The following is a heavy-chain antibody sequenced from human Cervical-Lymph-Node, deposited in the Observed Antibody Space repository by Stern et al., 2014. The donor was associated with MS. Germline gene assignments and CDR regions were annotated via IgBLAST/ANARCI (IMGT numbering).Heavy chain of an antibody. V-gene: IGHV4-61*08. Sequence: QLQLQESGPGLVKPSETLSLTCTVSGGSVSSDAYYWSWIRQSPGKGLKWIGYIYHSGSSSYNPSLKSRVTMSVDTSKNQFSLRLTSVTAADTAVYYCGKQVREWGRGTLVTVSS. J-gene: IGHJ4*02. CDR2: IYHSGSS. CDR3: GKQVRE. CDR1: GGSVSSDAYY.